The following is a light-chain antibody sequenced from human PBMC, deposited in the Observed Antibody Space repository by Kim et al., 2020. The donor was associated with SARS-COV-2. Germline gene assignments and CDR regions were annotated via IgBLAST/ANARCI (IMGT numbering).Light chain of an antibody. CDR1: QTVTSSY. CDR3: QQYGGSPT. V-gene: IGKV3-20*01. J-gene: IGKJ1*01. CDR2: GAS. Sequence: LSPGERATLSCRTSQTVTSSYLAWYQQKPGQGPRLLIHGASSRATGIPDRFSGSGSGTDFTLTISRLEPEDFAMYYCQQYGGSPTFGLGTKVDIK.